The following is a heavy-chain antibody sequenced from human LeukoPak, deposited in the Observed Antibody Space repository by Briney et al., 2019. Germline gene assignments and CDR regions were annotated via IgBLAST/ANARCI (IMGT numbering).Heavy chain of an antibody. D-gene: IGHD5-18*01. V-gene: IGHV1-69*13. CDR3: ARGGEYSYGRDYYYYYYYMDV. J-gene: IGHJ6*03. CDR2: IIPIFGTA. CDR1: GGTFSSYA. Sequence: GASVKVSCKASGGTFSSYAISWVRQAPGQGLEWMGGIIPIFGTANYAQKFQGRVTITADESTGTAYMELSSLRSEDTAVYYCARGGEYSYGRDYYYYYYYMDVWGKGTTVTVSS.